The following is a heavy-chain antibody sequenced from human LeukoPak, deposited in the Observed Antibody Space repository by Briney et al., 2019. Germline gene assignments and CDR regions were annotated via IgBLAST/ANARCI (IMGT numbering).Heavy chain of an antibody. CDR2: IGTYNGNT. J-gene: IGHJ4*02. V-gene: IGHV1-18*01. D-gene: IGHD6-19*01. Sequence: ASVKVSCKASGYTFRNYGITWVRQAPGQGLEWMGWIGTYNGNTDYAQKFQGRVIMTADTSTTTAHMELRSLRSDDTAVYYCARGRLKRVPFTKVAGAPDYWGQGTRVTVSS. CDR3: ARGRLKRVPFTKVAGAPDY. CDR1: GYTFRNYG.